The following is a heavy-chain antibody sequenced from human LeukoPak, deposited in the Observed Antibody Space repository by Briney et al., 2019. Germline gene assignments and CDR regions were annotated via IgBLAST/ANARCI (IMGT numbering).Heavy chain of an antibody. CDR2: ITSSSSYI. CDR1: GFTFSSYR. V-gene: IGHV3-21*01. Sequence: GGSLRLSCAASGFTFSSYRMNWVRQAPGKGLEWVSSITSSSSYIYYADSLKGRFTISRDNAKNSLFLQMNSLRVEDTAVYYCARASAGTLDLLDYWGQGTLVTASS. D-gene: IGHD6-13*01. J-gene: IGHJ4*02. CDR3: ARASAGTLDLLDY.